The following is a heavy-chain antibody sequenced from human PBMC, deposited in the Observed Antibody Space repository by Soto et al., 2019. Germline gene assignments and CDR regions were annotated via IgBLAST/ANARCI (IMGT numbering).Heavy chain of an antibody. D-gene: IGHD3-3*01. J-gene: IGHJ6*02. CDR1: GYIFMDYG. Sequence: GASVKVSCKASGYIFMDYGVSWVRQAPGQGLEWMGWISGYNDHTNYAQKFQERVTMTTDTSTSTAYMEVRGLRSDDTAVYYCARNRFYYSGVDVWGQGTTVTVSS. V-gene: IGHV1-18*01. CDR3: ARNRFYYSGVDV. CDR2: ISGYNDHT.